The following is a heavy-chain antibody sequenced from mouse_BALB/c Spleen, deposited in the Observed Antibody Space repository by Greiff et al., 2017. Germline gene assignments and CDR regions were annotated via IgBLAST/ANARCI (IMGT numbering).Heavy chain of an antibody. Sequence: EVQLQQSGPGLVKPSQSLSLTCSVTGYSIPSGYYWNWIRQFPGNKLEWMGYISYDGSNNYNPSLKNRISITRDTSKNQFFLKLNSVTTEDTATYYCAREGLLSAMDYWGQGTSVTVSS. D-gene: IGHD2-1*01. CDR2: ISYDGSN. J-gene: IGHJ4*01. CDR1: GYSIPSGYY. V-gene: IGHV3-6*02. CDR3: AREGLLSAMDY.